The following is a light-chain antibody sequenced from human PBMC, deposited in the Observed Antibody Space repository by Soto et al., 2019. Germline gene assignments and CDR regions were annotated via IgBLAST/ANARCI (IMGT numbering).Light chain of an antibody. CDR2: DAS. CDR3: QQYNIYWT. Sequence: DIQLTQSPSSLSASVGDRVTITCRASQSISGWLAWYQQKPGKAPNLLIYDASSLETGVPTRFSGNGSGTEFTRTNSSLQSDDFAIYYCQQYNIYWTFGQGTKVEI. J-gene: IGKJ1*01. V-gene: IGKV1-5*01. CDR1: QSISGW.